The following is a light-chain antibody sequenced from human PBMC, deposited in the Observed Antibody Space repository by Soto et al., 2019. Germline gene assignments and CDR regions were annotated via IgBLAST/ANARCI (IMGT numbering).Light chain of an antibody. CDR1: QTVSNTY. V-gene: IGKV3-20*01. CDR3: QQYGALPPT. Sequence: EIVLTQFPGALSLSPGERVTLSCRASQTVSNTYLAWYQQKSGQAPKFLIYGASNRSTVIPDRLSGSGSGTDFTLTISRLEPEDFAVYYCQQYGALPPTFGGGTKVEIK. CDR2: GAS. J-gene: IGKJ4*01.